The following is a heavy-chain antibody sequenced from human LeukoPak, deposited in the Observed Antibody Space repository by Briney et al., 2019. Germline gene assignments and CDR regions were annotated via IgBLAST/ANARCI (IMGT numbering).Heavy chain of an antibody. Sequence: SETLSLTCTVSGGSISSYYWSWIRQPPGKGLEWIGYIYYSGSINYNPSLKSRVTISVDTSKNQFSLKLSSVTAADTAVYYCARRYCSGGSCYSGPVDAFDIWGQGTMVTVSS. CDR3: ARRYCSGGSCYSGPVDAFDI. V-gene: IGHV4-59*08. D-gene: IGHD2-15*01. J-gene: IGHJ3*02. CDR2: IYYSGSI. CDR1: GGSISSYY.